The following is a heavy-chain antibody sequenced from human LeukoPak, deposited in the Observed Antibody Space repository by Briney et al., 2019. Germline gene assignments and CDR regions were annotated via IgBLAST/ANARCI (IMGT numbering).Heavy chain of an antibody. CDR3: ARGNTISGTVHFVT. Sequence: NPGGSLRVSCALSGFYFSNYSMSLVRQAPGKGLEWVSSISSSSSYIYNADSVKGRFTISRDNAKNSLFLQMNSLRAEDTAVYYCARGNTISGTVHFVTWGPRNLVTVSS. CDR2: ISSSSSYI. V-gene: IGHV3-21*01. CDR1: GFYFSNYS. D-gene: IGHD3-9*01. J-gene: IGHJ4*02.